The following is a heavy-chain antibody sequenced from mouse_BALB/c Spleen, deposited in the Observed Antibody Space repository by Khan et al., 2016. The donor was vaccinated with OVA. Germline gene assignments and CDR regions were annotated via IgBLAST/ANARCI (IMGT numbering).Heavy chain of an antibody. D-gene: IGHD4-1*02. Sequence: QIQLVQSGPELKKPGETVKISCKASGYTFTNYGMNWVKQAPGKGLKWMGWINTYTGEPTYADDFKGRFALSLDTSASTAYLQINNLKNEDTATYFCARSNSYWYVDVWGAGTTVTVSS. J-gene: IGHJ1*01. CDR1: GYTFTNYG. V-gene: IGHV9-3-1*01. CDR2: INTYTGEP. CDR3: ARSNSYWYVDV.